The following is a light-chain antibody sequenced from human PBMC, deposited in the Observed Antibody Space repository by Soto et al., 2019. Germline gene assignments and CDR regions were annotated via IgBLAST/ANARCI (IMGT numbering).Light chain of an antibody. Sequence: EIVMTQSPAILSVSPGERATLSCRANQSISSNLAWYQQKPGQAPRLLIYGAATRATGIPARFSGSGSGTDFTLTINSLQSEDFAVYYCQMYTNWVGTFVGGTKVDIK. CDR3: QMYTNWVGT. CDR2: GAA. CDR1: QSISSN. V-gene: IGKV3-15*01. J-gene: IGKJ4*01.